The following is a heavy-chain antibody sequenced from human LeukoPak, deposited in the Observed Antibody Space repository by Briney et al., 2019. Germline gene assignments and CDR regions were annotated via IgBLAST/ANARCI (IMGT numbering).Heavy chain of an antibody. CDR1: EFTFSDYY. V-gene: IGHV3-11*01. D-gene: IGHD3-16*02. CDR2: ISSSGSTI. Sequence: GGSLRLSCAASEFTFSDYYMSWIRQAPGKGLEWVSYISSSGSTIYYADSVKGRFTISRDNAKNSLYLRMNSLRAEDTAVYYCVRDYRACFDYWGQGTLVTVSS. CDR3: VRDYRACFDY. J-gene: IGHJ4*02.